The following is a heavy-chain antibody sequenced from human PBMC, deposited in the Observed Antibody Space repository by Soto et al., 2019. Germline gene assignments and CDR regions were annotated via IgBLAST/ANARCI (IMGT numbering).Heavy chain of an antibody. J-gene: IGHJ4*02. CDR2: INPNNGDT. CDR1: GYTFTGYY. V-gene: IGHV1-2*02. CDR3: ARHSGYDYVFDY. D-gene: IGHD5-12*01. Sequence: QVQLVQSGAEVKKPGASVKVSCKASGYTFTGYYIHWVRQAPGQGLEWMGWINPNNGDTTYAQNFQGRVTMIRDTSTSTAYMELSSLTFDDTAVYYCARHSGYDYVFDYWGQGTLVTVSS.